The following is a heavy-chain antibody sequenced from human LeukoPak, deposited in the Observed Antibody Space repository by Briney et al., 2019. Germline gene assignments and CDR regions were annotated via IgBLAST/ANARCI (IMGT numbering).Heavy chain of an antibody. Sequence: KPSETLSLTCAVYGGSFSGYYWSWIRQPPGKGLEWIGEINHSGSTNYNPSLKSRVTISVDTSKNQFSLKLSSVTAADTAVYYCARTFYGSGSYEYWGQGTLVTVSS. J-gene: IGHJ4*02. CDR2: INHSGST. CDR3: ARTFYGSGSYEY. D-gene: IGHD3-10*01. V-gene: IGHV4-34*01. CDR1: GGSFSGYY.